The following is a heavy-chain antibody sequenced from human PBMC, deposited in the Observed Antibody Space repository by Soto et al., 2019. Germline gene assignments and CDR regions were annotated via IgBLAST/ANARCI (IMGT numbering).Heavy chain of an antibody. CDR3: ATEGDGSGSYYYGMDV. Sequence: QVQLVQSGAEVKKPGSSVKVSCKASGGTFSSYAITWVRQAPGQGLEWMGGIIPIFGTANYAQKFQGRVTITADESTSTAYMELSSMRSEDTAVYYCATEGDGSGSYYYGMDVWGQGTTVTVSS. J-gene: IGHJ6*02. D-gene: IGHD3-22*01. CDR2: IIPIFGTA. CDR1: GGTFSSYA. V-gene: IGHV1-69*12.